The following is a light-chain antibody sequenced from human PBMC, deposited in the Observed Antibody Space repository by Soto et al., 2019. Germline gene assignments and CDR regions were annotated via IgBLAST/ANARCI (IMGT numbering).Light chain of an antibody. CDR1: QKINSW. CDR2: KAS. J-gene: IGKJ2*01. V-gene: IGKV1-5*03. CDR3: QQYKSYSSYT. Sequence: DIQMTQSPSTLSASVGDRVTITCRASQKINSWLAWYQQKPGKAPKILIYKASGLEGGVTSRFSGSGSGTEFTITISCLQPNDFATYYCQQYKSYSSYTFGQGTKMAIK.